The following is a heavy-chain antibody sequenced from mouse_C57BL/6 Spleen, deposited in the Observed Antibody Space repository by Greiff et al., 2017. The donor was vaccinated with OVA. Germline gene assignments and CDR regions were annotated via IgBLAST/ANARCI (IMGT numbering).Heavy chain of an antibody. V-gene: IGHV1-26*01. CDR1: GYTFTDYY. Sequence: EVQLQQSGPELVKPGASVKISCKASGYTFTDYYMNWVKQSHGKSLEWIGDINPNNGGTSYNQKFKGKATLTVDKSSSTAYMELRSLTSEDSAVYYCARSGEDDPPNYFDYWGQGTTLTVSS. J-gene: IGHJ2*01. D-gene: IGHD2-3*01. CDR3: ARSGEDDPPNYFDY. CDR2: INPNNGGT.